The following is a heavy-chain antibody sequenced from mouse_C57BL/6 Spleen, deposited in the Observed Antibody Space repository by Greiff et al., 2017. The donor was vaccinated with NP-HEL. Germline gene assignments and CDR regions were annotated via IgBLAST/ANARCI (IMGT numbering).Heavy chain of an antibody. CDR1: GFNFKNTY. CDR2: IDPANGNT. V-gene: IGHV14-3*01. Sequence: VQLQQSVAELVRPGASVKLSCTASGFNFKNTYMHWVKQRPEQGLEWIGRIDPANGNTKYAPKFQGKATITADTSSNTAYMQLSSLTSEDSAIYYCARDLYYSNYFDYWGQGTTLTASS. D-gene: IGHD2-5*01. J-gene: IGHJ2*01. CDR3: ARDLYYSNYFDY.